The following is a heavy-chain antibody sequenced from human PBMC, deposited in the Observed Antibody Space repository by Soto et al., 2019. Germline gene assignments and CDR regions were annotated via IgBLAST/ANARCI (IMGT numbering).Heavy chain of an antibody. Sequence: TSETLSLTCAVYGGSFSGYYWSWIRQPPGKGLEWIGEINHSGSTNYNPSLKSRVTISVDTSKNQFSLKLSSVTAADTAVYYCARHKGGPTVTTPGGGYYYGMDVWGQGITVTVSS. D-gene: IGHD4-17*01. CDR3: ARHKGGPTVTTPGGGYYYGMDV. CDR1: GGSFSGYY. CDR2: INHSGST. J-gene: IGHJ6*02. V-gene: IGHV4-34*01.